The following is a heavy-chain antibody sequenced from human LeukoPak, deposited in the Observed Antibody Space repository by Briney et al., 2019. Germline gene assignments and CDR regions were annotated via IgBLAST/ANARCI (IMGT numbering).Heavy chain of an antibody. D-gene: IGHD5-18*01. CDR3: AKDWGADTANWEVYYGMDV. Sequence: PGRSLRLSCAASGFTFSSYGMHWVRQAPGKGLEWVAVISYDGSNKYYADSVKGRFTISRDNSKNTLYLQMNSLRAEDTAVYYCAKDWGADTANWEVYYGMDVWGQGTTVTVSS. CDR2: ISYDGSNK. CDR1: GFTFSSYG. V-gene: IGHV3-30*18. J-gene: IGHJ6*02.